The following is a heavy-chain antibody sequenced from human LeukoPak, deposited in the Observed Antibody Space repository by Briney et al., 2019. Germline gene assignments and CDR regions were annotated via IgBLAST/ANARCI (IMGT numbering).Heavy chain of an antibody. J-gene: IGHJ6*03. V-gene: IGHV4-59*01. CDR3: ARDMNYMDV. CDR1: GGSISGYY. D-gene: IGHD3-16*01. Sequence: SETLSLTCTVSGGSISGYYWSWIRQPPGKGLEWIGYIYYSGSTNYNPSLKSRVTISVDTSKNQFPLKLSSVTAADTAVYYCARDMNYMDVWGKGTTVTVSS. CDR2: IYYSGST.